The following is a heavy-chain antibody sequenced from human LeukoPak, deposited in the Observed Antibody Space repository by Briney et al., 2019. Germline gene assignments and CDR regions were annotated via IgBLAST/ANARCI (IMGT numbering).Heavy chain of an antibody. Sequence: GGSLRLSCAVSGFTFSNAWMSWVRQAPGKGLEWVSAISGSGGSTYYADSVKGRFTISRDNSKNTLYLQMNSLRAEDTAVYYCAKSQSSGYFYYFDYWGQGTLVTVSS. CDR2: ISGSGGST. CDR1: GFTFSNAW. J-gene: IGHJ4*02. CDR3: AKSQSSGYFYYFDY. D-gene: IGHD3-22*01. V-gene: IGHV3-23*01.